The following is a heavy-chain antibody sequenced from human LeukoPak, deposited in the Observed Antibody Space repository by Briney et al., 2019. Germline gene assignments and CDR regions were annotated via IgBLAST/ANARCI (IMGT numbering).Heavy chain of an antibody. CDR2: IYHSGST. V-gene: IGHV4-4*02. CDR3: ASWYSSGWYLRAFDI. CDR1: GGSISSSNW. J-gene: IGHJ3*02. Sequence: SETLSLTCAVSGGSISSSNWWSWVRQPPGKGLEWIGEIYHSGSTNYNPSLKSRVTISVDKSKNQFSLKLSSVTAADTAVYYCASWYSSGWYLRAFDIWGQGTMVTVSS. D-gene: IGHD6-19*01.